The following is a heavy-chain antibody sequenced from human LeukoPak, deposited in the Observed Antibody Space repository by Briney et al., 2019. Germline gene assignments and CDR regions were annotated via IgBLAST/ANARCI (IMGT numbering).Heavy chain of an antibody. J-gene: IGHJ3*02. Sequence: GGSLRLSCAGSGFTFSSYSMNWVRQAPGKGLEWVSSISSSSSSYIYYADSVKGRFTISRDNAKNSLYLQMNSLRVEDAAVYYCARGYSNYGYIFDIWGQGTMVSVSS. CDR1: GFTFSSYS. CDR3: ARGYSNYGYIFDI. CDR2: ISSSSSSYI. D-gene: IGHD4-11*01. V-gene: IGHV3-21*01.